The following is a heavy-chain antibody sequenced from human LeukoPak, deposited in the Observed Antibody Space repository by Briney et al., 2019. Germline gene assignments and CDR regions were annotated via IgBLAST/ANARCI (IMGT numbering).Heavy chain of an antibody. CDR1: GGSISSGDCY. CDR2: IYYSGST. D-gene: IGHD3-22*01. CDR3: ARGRISSDSSGYLPPTLFDY. Sequence: SETLSLTCTVSGGSISSGDCYWSWLRQPPGKGLEWIGYIYYSGSTYYNPSLKSRVTISVDTSKNQFSLKLSSVTAADTAVYYCARGRISSDSSGYLPPTLFDYWGQGTLVAVSS. J-gene: IGHJ4*02. V-gene: IGHV4-30-4*01.